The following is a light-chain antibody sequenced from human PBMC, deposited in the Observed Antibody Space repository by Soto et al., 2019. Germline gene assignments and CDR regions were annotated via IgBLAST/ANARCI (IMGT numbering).Light chain of an antibody. J-gene: IGLJ1*01. Sequence: QSVLTQPPSVSGAPGQRVTISCTGSSSNIGAGYDVHWYQQLPGTAPKLLIYSNSNRPSGVPDRFSGSKSGSSASLAITGLQDEDEADYYCQSYDSSLSSYVFGSGTKVTVL. V-gene: IGLV1-40*01. CDR1: SSNIGAGYD. CDR3: QSYDSSLSSYV. CDR2: SNS.